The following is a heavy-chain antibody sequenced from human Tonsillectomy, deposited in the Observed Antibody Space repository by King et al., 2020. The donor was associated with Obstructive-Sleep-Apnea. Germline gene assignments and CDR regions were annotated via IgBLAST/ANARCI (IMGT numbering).Heavy chain of an antibody. CDR2: IYYSWST. CDR1: GGSISSSSYY. V-gene: IGHV4-39*07. J-gene: IGHJ3*02. D-gene: IGHD3/OR15-3a*01. CDR3: ARVEGMGIFRLDAFDI. Sequence: QLQESGPGLVKPSETLSLTCTVSGGSISSSSYYWGWIRQPPGKGLEWIGSIYYSWSTYYNPSLKSRVTISVDTSKNQFSLKLSSVTAADTAVYYCARVEGMGIFRLDAFDIWGQGTMVTVSS.